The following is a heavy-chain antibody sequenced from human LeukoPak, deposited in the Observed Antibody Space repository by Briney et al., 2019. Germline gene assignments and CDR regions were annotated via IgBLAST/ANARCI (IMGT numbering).Heavy chain of an antibody. V-gene: IGHV1-2*02. J-gene: IGHJ4*02. D-gene: IGHD4-17*01. CDR2: INPNGGGT. CDR1: GYTFTKNF. CDR3: ARDDYGDLQYFEN. Sequence: ASVKVSCKASGYTFTKNFLHWVRQAPGQGLEWMGWINPNGGGTLYAQKFQGRVTMTTDTSIATAYMEMSTLTSDDTAVYYCARDDYGDLQYFENWGQGTLVTVSS.